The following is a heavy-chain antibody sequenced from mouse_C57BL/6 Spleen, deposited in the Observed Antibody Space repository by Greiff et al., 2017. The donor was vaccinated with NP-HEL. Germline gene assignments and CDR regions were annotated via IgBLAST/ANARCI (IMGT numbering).Heavy chain of an antibody. D-gene: IGHD1-1*01. CDR2: IYPRDGSP. V-gene: IGHV1-85*01. CDR1: GYTFTSYD. J-gene: IGHJ3*01. CDR3: ARPGYYGSSSLAY. Sequence: QVQLQQSGPELVKPGASVKLSCKASGYTFTSYDINWVKQRPGPGLEWIGWIYPRDGSPKYNAKFKGKATLTVDTSSSTAYIELHSLTSEDSAVYFCARPGYYGSSSLAYWGQGTLVTVSA.